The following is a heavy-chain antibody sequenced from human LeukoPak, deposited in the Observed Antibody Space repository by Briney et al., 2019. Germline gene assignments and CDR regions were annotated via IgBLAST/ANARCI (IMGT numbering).Heavy chain of an antibody. J-gene: IGHJ6*03. CDR3: ARVEEGYGSGRRGNFYYYYMDV. CDR2: IYYSGST. D-gene: IGHD3-10*01. Sequence: SETLSLTCTVSGGSISSYYWSWIRQPPGKGLEWIGYIYYSGSTNYNPSLKSRVTISVDTSKNQFSLKLSSVTTADTAVYYCARVEEGYGSGRRGNFYYYYMDVWGKGTTVTISS. V-gene: IGHV4-59*01. CDR1: GGSISSYY.